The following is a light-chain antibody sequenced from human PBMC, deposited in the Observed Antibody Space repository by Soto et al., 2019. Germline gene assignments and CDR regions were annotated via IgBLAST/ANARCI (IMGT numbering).Light chain of an antibody. V-gene: IGKV1-5*03. CDR1: QSISSW. CDR3: QQYTRYSRS. J-gene: IGKJ1*01. CDR2: KVS. Sequence: DIQMTQSPPTLSASVGDRVTITCRASQSISSWLAWYQQKPGKAPNLLIYKVSSLESGVPSRFSGSGSRTELTITIPTLHPDHSPTHYSQQYTRYSRSFGKGTKGDI.